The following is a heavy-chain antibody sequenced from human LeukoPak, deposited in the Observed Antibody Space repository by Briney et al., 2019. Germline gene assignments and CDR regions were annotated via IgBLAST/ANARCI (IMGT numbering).Heavy chain of an antibody. J-gene: IGHJ4*02. CDR1: GGSISSSSYY. Sequence: SETLSLTCTVSGGSISSSSYYWGWIRQPPGKGLEWIGSIYYSGSTYYNPSLKSRVTISVDTSKNQFSLKLSSVTAADTAVYYCARHGGRAARWVYYYDSSGGTTTRKGIDYWGQGTLVTVSS. CDR2: IYYSGST. CDR3: ARHGGRAARWVYYYDSSGGTTTRKGIDY. D-gene: IGHD3-22*01. V-gene: IGHV4-39*01.